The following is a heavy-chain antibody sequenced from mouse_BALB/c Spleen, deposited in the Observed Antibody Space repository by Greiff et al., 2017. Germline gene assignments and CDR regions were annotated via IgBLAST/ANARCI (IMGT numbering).Heavy chain of an antibody. V-gene: IGHV5-9*03. Sequence: EVKLMESGGGLVKPGGSLKLSCAASGFTFSSYTMSWVRQTPEKRLEWVATISSGGGNTYYPDSVKGRFTISRDNAKNNLYLQMSSLRSEDTALYYCARYGTAWFAYWGQGALVTVSA. CDR3: ARYGTAWFAY. J-gene: IGHJ3*01. CDR2: ISSGGGNT. D-gene: IGHD4-1*01. CDR1: GFTFSSYT.